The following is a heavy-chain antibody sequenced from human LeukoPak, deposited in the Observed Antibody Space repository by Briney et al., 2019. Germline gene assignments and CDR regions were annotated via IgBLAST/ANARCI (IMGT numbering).Heavy chain of an antibody. D-gene: IGHD4-23*01. J-gene: IGHJ3*02. CDR2: ISGSGGST. CDR1: GFTFSSYA. CDR3: AGSPTVDAAFDI. V-gene: IGHV3-23*01. Sequence: GGALRLSCAAPGFTFSSYAMSWVRQAPGKGLEWVSSISGSGGSTYYADSVRGRFTVSRDNSRNTRALQMNSLRAEDTAVYYCAGSPTVDAAFDIWGQGTMVTVSS.